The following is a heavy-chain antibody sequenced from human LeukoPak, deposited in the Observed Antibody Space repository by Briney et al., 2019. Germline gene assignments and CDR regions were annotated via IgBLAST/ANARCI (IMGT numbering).Heavy chain of an antibody. CDR2: IIPIFGTA. CDR1: GGTFSSYA. J-gene: IGHJ5*02. Sequence: GASVKVSCKASGGTFSSYAISWVRQAPGQVLEWMGGIIPIFGTANYAQKFQGRVTITADESTSTAYMELSSLRSEDTAVYYCAKEDYYGSGSYPFDPWGQGTLVTVSS. D-gene: IGHD3-10*01. V-gene: IGHV1-69*13. CDR3: AKEDYYGSGSYPFDP.